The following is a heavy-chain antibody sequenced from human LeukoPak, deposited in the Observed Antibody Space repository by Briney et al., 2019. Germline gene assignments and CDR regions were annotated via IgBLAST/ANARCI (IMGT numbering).Heavy chain of an antibody. D-gene: IGHD1-1*01. CDR3: ARWKDGVWAFDI. Sequence: HGGSLRLSCAASGFTFSSYGMHWVRQAPGKGLAWVAVISYDGSNKYYADSVKGRFTISRDNSKNTLYLQMNSLRAEDAAVYYCARWKDGVWAFDIWGQGTTVTVSS. CDR2: ISYDGSNK. V-gene: IGHV3-30*03. CDR1: GFTFSSYG. J-gene: IGHJ3*02.